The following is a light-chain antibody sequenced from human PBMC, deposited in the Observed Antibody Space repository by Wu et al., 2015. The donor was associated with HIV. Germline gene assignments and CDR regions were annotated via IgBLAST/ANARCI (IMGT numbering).Light chain of an antibody. Sequence: EIVLTQSPATLSLSPGERATLSCRASQSLNIYLAWYQHKPGQAPRLLIYDTSNRATGIPARFSGSGSGTDFTLTISSLEPEDFAVYYCQQRIAWPLTFGGGTKVEIK. V-gene: IGKV3-11*01. CDR1: QSLNIY. CDR3: QQRIAWPLT. J-gene: IGKJ4*01. CDR2: DTS.